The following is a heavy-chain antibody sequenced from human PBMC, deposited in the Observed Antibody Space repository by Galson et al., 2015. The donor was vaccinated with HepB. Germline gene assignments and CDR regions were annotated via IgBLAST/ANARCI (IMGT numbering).Heavy chain of an antibody. D-gene: IGHD3-3*01. CDR2: LSYSGTT. J-gene: IGHJ4*02. CDR1: GDSISKNY. Sequence: SETLSLTCTASGDSISKNYWSWIRQPPGEGLEWIAYLSYSGTTYYNPSLKSRVAISLDTSKNQLSLRLTSVTAADTAVYFCARMSGSYTKFDYWGQGTLVTVSS. CDR3: ARMSGSYTKFDY. V-gene: IGHV4-59*08.